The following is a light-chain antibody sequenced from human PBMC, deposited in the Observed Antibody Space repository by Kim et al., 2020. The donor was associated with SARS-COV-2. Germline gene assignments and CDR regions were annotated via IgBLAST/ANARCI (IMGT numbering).Light chain of an antibody. CDR1: QDIRDD. V-gene: IGKV1-9*01. Sequence: IQLTQSPSSLSASVGDSVTITCRAGQDIRDDLAWYQQKPGKAPNLLINAASTLQSGVPSRFSGSGSGTDFTLTITNLQPEDFATYGCQQLNTYPRTFGQGTRREI. J-gene: IGKJ2*02. CDR3: QQLNTYPRT. CDR2: AAS.